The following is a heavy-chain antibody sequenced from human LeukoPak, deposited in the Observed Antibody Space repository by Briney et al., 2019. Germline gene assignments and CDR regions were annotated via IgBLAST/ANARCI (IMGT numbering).Heavy chain of an antibody. Sequence: ASVKVSCKASGYTFSTYGISWVRQAPGQGLEWMGWISAYNGNTNYAQKLQGRVTMTTDTSTNTAYMELRGLRSDDTAVYYCARDFGYYYDSNGYYKPRFDYWGQGTLVTVSS. CDR3: ARDFGYYYDSNGYYKPRFDY. J-gene: IGHJ4*02. CDR2: ISAYNGNT. CDR1: GYTFSTYG. V-gene: IGHV1-18*01. D-gene: IGHD3-22*01.